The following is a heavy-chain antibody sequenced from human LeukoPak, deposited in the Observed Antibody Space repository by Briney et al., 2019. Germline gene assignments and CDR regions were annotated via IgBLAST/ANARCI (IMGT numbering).Heavy chain of an antibody. Sequence: PGGSLRLSCAASGFTFSSYWMSWVRQAPGKGLEWVANIKQDGSEKYYVDSVKGRFTISRGNAKNSLYLQMNSLRAEDTAVYYCASNLYDILTGYYKDHYYYYMDVWGKGTTVTVSS. CDR3: ASNLYDILTGYYKDHYYYYMDV. CDR1: GFTFSSYW. CDR2: IKQDGSEK. J-gene: IGHJ6*03. D-gene: IGHD3-9*01. V-gene: IGHV3-7*01.